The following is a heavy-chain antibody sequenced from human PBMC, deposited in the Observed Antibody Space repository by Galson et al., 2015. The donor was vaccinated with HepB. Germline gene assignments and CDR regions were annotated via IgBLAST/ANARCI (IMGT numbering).Heavy chain of an antibody. Sequence: QSGAEVIKPGESLKISFKASGSTFTGYYMHWVRQAPGQGLEWMGWINPNSGGTNYAQKFQGRVTMTRDTSISTAYMELSRLRSDDTDVYYCARVTFRYYYDSSGYVDAFDIWGQGTMVTVSS. D-gene: IGHD3-22*01. CDR3: ARVTFRYYYDSSGYVDAFDI. V-gene: IGHV1-2*02. CDR1: GSTFTGYY. J-gene: IGHJ3*02. CDR2: INPNSGGT.